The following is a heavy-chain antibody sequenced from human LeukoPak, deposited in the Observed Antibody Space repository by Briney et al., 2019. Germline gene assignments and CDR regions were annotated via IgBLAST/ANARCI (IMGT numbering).Heavy chain of an antibody. V-gene: IGHV3-23*01. CDR2: IGGSGDAT. Sequence: GGSLRLSCAVSGFMFSQHTMSWVRQAPGKRLEWVSSIGGSGDATRYADSVKGRFTISRDNSKNTLYLQMNSLRAEDTAVYYCARDRRAVAGTGGYYFDYWGQGTLVTVSS. CDR1: GFMFSQHT. D-gene: IGHD6-19*01. CDR3: ARDRRAVAGTGGYYFDY. J-gene: IGHJ4*02.